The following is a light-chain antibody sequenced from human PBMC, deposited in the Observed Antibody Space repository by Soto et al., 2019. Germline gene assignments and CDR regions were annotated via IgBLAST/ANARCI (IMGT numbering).Light chain of an antibody. J-gene: IGKJ1*01. CDR2: DAS. V-gene: IGKV3-11*01. CDR1: QSVSSY. CDR3: QQYNNWPGWT. Sequence: EIVLTQSPATLCLSPGERATLSCRASQSVSSYLAWYQQKPGQAPRLLIYDASNRATGIPARFSGSGSGTDFTLTISSLEPEDFAVCYCQQYNNWPGWTFGQGTKVDIK.